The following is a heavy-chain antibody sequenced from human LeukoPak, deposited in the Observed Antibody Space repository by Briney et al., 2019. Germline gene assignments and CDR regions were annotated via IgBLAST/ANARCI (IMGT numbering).Heavy chain of an antibody. CDR2: INHSGST. CDR3: ARSRIAYFDY. D-gene: IGHD3-16*02. Sequence: SETLSLTCAVYGGSFNTYYWSWIRQPPGKGLEWIGEINHSGSTNYNPSLKSRVTISVDTSKNQFSLKLSSVTAADAAVYYCARSRIAYFDYWGQGTLVTVSS. V-gene: IGHV4-34*01. CDR1: GGSFNTYY. J-gene: IGHJ4*02.